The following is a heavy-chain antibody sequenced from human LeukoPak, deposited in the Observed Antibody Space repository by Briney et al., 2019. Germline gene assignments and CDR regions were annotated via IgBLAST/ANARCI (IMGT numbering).Heavy chain of an antibody. J-gene: IGHJ5*02. D-gene: IGHD3/OR15-3a*01. Sequence: PSETLSLTCTVSDGSISSYYWSWIRQPPGKGLEWIGYIYYSGSTNYKSSLKSRVTISVDTSMNLFSLKLSSVTAADTAVYYCAGHRGLDNWFDPWGQGTLVTVSS. CDR2: IYYSGST. V-gene: IGHV4-59*08. CDR1: DGSISSYY. CDR3: AGHRGLDNWFDP.